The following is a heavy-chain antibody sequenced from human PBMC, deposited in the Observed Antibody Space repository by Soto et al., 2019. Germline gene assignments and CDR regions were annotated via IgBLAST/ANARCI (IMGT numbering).Heavy chain of an antibody. CDR2: IFYNGFT. J-gene: IGHJ5*02. CDR3: ARQDDFWGGSGWFDP. D-gene: IGHD3-3*01. CDR1: GGSINNDNYY. Sequence: QLQLQESGPGLVKPSETLSLTCTVSGGSINNDNYYWGWIRQPPGKGLEWIGIIFYNGFTYYSTSLKSPISISVETSKNQFSLKLTSVTAADTAVYYCARQDDFWGGSGWFDPWGQGTLVTVSS. V-gene: IGHV4-39*01.